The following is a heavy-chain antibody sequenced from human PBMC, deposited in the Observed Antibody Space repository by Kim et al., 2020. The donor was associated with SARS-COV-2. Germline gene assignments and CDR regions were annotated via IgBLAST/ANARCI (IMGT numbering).Heavy chain of an antibody. CDR1: GGSISSGGYY. Sequence: SETLSLTCTVSGGSISSGGYYWSWIRQHPGKGLEWIGYIYYSGSTYYNPSLKSRVTISVDTSKNQFSLKLSSVTAADTAVYYCARDDGAYFLIWGQGTMVTVSS. D-gene: IGHD3-10*01. CDR3: ARDDGAYFLI. V-gene: IGHV4-31*03. CDR2: IYYSGST. J-gene: IGHJ3*02.